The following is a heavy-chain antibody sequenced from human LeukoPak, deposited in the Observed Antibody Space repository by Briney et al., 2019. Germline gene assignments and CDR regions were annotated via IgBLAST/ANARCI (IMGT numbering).Heavy chain of an antibody. Sequence: GPSVKVFCMASGYTFTNYYMHRVRQAPGQGLEWMGWINPNTGVSKSAQKFQGRVTMTRDTSISTAYLELSNLRSDDTAVYYCARGIWVGELLSFDYWGQGTLVTVSS. CDR1: GYTFTNYY. V-gene: IGHV1-2*02. CDR3: ARGIWVGELLSFDY. J-gene: IGHJ4*02. CDR2: INPNTGVS. D-gene: IGHD3-10*01.